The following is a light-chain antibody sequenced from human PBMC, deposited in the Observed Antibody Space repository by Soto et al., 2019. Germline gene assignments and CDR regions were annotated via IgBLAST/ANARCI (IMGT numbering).Light chain of an antibody. V-gene: IGKV1-5*03. J-gene: IGKJ1*01. Sequence: DIQMTQSPSTLSASVGDRVSITCRASQSISSWLAWYQQKPGKAPKLLIYKASSLESGVPSRFSGSGSGTEFTLTISSPQPDDFATYYCQQYNGTFGQGTKVDIK. CDR2: KAS. CDR1: QSISSW. CDR3: QQYNGT.